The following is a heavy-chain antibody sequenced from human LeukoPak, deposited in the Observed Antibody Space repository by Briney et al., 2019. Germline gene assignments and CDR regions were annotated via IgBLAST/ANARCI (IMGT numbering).Heavy chain of an antibody. V-gene: IGHV3-48*03. Sequence: DPGGSLRLSCAASGFTFSSYEMNWVRQAPGKGLEWVSYVSSSGSTIYYADSVKGRFTISRDNAKNSLYLQMNSLRAEDTAVYYCARGFGDHGSGSYWDYWGQGTLVTVSS. J-gene: IGHJ4*02. CDR2: VSSSGSTI. CDR1: GFTFSSYE. D-gene: IGHD3-10*01. CDR3: ARGFGDHGSGSYWDY.